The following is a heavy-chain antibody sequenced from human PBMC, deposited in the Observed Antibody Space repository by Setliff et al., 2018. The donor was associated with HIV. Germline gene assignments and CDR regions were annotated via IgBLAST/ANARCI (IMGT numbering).Heavy chain of an antibody. Sequence: ASVKVSCKASGYTFTNFGISWVRQAPGQGLEWMGWISVYNGKIDYAQKFQGRVTMTTETSTSTAHMELRSLRSDDTAVYYCARDYGSGPYAVFDSWGQGTLVTVSS. CDR3: ARDYGSGPYAVFDS. V-gene: IGHV1-18*01. CDR1: GYTFTNFG. J-gene: IGHJ4*02. CDR2: ISVYNGKI. D-gene: IGHD6-25*01.